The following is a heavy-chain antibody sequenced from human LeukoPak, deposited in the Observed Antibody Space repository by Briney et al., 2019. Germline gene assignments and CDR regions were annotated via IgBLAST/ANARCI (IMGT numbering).Heavy chain of an antibody. CDR2: ISYDGSNK. D-gene: IGHD1-1*01. CDR1: GFTFSSYA. CDR3: ARARWIPYYYYYMDV. J-gene: IGHJ6*03. V-gene: IGHV3-30*04. Sequence: GGSLRLSCAASGFTFSSYAMHWVRQAPGKGLEWVAVISYDGSNKYYADSVKGRFTISRDNSKNTLYLQMNSLRAEDTAVYYCARARWIPYYYYYMDVWGKGTTVTVSS.